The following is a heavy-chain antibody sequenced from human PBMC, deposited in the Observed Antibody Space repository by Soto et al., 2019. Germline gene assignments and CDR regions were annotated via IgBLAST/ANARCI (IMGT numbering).Heavy chain of an antibody. CDR3: ARLRVGVNWYFDL. D-gene: IGHD1-26*01. Sequence: QMQLVESGGGLVKPGGSLRLSCAASGFNFGDYYMSWVRQAPGKGLEWVSFVSSTGSYTKYSDSVGGRFTVSRDNGKKSLHLQLNRLRVEDTAVYYCARLRVGVNWYFDLWGRGTLVTVSS. CDR1: GFNFGDYY. J-gene: IGHJ2*01. CDR2: VSSTGSYT. V-gene: IGHV3-11*06.